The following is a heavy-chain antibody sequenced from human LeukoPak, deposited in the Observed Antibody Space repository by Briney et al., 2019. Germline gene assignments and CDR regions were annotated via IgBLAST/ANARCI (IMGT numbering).Heavy chain of an antibody. CDR3: SSVRDIAVAGPGGYFDY. V-gene: IGHV3-11*01. Sequence: GGSLRLSCAASGFSFSDYHMNWIRQAPGKGLEWISYMSPGGGNIYFADSVKGRFTLSRDNAKHSLDLQMNSLTAEDTAVYYCSSVRDIAVAGPGGYFDYWGQGTLVTVSS. CDR1: GFSFSDYH. CDR2: MSPGGGNI. D-gene: IGHD6-19*01. J-gene: IGHJ4*02.